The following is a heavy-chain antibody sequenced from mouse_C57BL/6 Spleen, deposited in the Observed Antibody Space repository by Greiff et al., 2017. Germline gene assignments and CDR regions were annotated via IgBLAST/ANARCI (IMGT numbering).Heavy chain of an antibody. D-gene: IGHD2-4*01. V-gene: IGHV1-81*01. CDR1: GYTFTSYG. CDR3: ARDAALRRAMDY. J-gene: IGHJ4*01. Sequence: QVQLQQSGAELARPGASVQLSCKASGYTFTSYGISWVKQRTGQGLEWIGEIYPRSGNTYYNEKFKGKATLTADKSSSTAYMELRSLTSEDSAVYFCARDAALRRAMDYWGQGTSVTVSS. CDR2: IYPRSGNT.